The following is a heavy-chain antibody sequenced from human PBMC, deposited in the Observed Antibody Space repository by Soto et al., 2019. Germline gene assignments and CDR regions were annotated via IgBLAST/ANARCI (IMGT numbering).Heavy chain of an antibody. V-gene: IGHV1-8*01. Sequence: QVQLVQSGAEVKKPGASVKVSCKASGYSFTRHDINWVRQAPGQGLEWMGWINPSSGNTGYAQRFRGRLTMTTDTSTSTAYMELRGLKTEDTAIYYWAREGMLFSGVMVFDGMDVWGQGTTVTVPS. CDR3: AREGMLFSGVMVFDGMDV. D-gene: IGHD3-3*01. CDR2: INPSSGNT. J-gene: IGHJ6*02. CDR1: GYSFTRHD.